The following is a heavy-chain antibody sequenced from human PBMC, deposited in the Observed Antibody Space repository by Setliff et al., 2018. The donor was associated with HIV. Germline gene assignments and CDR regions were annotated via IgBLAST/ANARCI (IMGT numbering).Heavy chain of an antibody. V-gene: IGHV4-4*09. CDR1: DDSFSNYD. D-gene: IGHD2-21*01. J-gene: IGHJ4*02. CDR2: ISSSGTT. Sequence: ASETLSLTCVVSDDSFSNYDWTWIRQSQGKALEWIGYISSSGTTNYNPSLRSRVTISMETSNTRFSLWLRPATAAGTATYFCARLGRAIDDGGSSLRLDFWGQGMLVTVSS. CDR3: ARLGRAIDDGGSSLRLDF.